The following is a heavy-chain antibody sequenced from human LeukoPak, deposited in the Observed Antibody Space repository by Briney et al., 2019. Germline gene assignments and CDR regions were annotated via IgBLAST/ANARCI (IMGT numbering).Heavy chain of an antibody. D-gene: IGHD6-19*01. CDR3: AREGIQYSSGWYVGY. CDR1: GFTFSSYT. CDR2: ISSSGSTI. Sequence: KSGGSLRLSCTASGFTFSSYTMTWIRQAPGKGLEWVSYISSSGSTIYYADSVKGRSTISRDNAKNSLYLQMNSLRAEDTAVYYCAREGIQYSSGWYVGYWGQGTLVTVSS. V-gene: IGHV3-11*01. J-gene: IGHJ4*02.